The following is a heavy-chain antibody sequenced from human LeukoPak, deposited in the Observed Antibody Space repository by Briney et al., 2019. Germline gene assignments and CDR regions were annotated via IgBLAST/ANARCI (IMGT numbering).Heavy chain of an antibody. CDR3: ARGGPVDLDY. D-gene: IGHD5-12*01. V-gene: IGHV4-59*01. Sequence: PSETLSLTCAVYGGSFSGYYWSWIRQPPGKGLEWIGYIYYSGSTNYNPSLKSRVTISVDTSKNQFSLKLSSVTAADTAVYYCARGGPVDLDYWGQGTLVTVSS. CDR1: GGSFSGYY. J-gene: IGHJ4*02. CDR2: IYYSGST.